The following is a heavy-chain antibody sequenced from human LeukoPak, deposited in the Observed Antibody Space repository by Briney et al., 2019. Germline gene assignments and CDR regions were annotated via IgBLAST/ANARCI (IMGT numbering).Heavy chain of an antibody. Sequence: GGSLRLSCAASGFTFNNYAMSWVRQAPGKGLEWVSVISGSGGSTYYADSVKGRFTISRDNSKNTLYLQMNSLRAEDTAVYYCARTHPGYYDSSGYYVPGAFDIWGQGTKVTVSS. CDR1: GFTFNNYA. CDR3: ARTHPGYYDSSGYYVPGAFDI. D-gene: IGHD3-22*01. J-gene: IGHJ3*02. CDR2: ISGSGGST. V-gene: IGHV3-23*01.